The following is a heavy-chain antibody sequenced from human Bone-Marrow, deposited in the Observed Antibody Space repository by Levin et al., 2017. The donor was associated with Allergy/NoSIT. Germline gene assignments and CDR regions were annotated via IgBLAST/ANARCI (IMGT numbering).Heavy chain of an antibody. D-gene: IGHD3-16*02. CDR2: ISSGSATT. CDR1: GITFGDYY. J-gene: IGHJ4*02. Sequence: AGGSLRLSCTASGITFGDYYMSWMRQAPGKGLEWVAYISSGSATTDYADSVKGRFTISRDNAKNSLFLQRSSLRAEDTAVYFCASGVPGGSFYFSYWGQWSLVTVSS. CDR3: ASGVPGGSFYFSY. V-gene: IGHV3-11*03.